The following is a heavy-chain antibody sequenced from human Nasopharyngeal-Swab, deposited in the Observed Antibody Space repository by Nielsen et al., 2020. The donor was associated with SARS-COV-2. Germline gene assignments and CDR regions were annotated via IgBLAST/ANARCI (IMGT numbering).Heavy chain of an antibody. CDR2: TYYRSKWYN. J-gene: IGHJ3*02. D-gene: IGHD7-27*01. CDR1: GDSVSSNSAA. V-gene: IGHV6-1*01. CDR3: ARVHWDLGAFDI. Sequence: SCAISGDSVSSNSAAWNWIRQFPSRGLEWLGRTYYRSKWYNDYAVSVKSRITINPDTSKNQFSLQLNSVTPEDTAVYYCARVHWDLGAFDIWGQGTMVTVSS.